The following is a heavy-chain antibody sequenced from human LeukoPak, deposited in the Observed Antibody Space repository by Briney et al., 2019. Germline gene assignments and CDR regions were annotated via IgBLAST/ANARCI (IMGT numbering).Heavy chain of an antibody. Sequence: GGSLRLSCAASGFTFSSYGMHWVRQAPGKGLEWVAFIRYDGSNKYYADSVKGRFTISRDNSKNTLYLQMNSLRAEDTAVYYCARDKIAAAENWGQGTMVTVSS. CDR3: ARDKIAAAEN. V-gene: IGHV3-30*02. CDR2: IRYDGSNK. J-gene: IGHJ3*01. CDR1: GFTFSSYG. D-gene: IGHD6-13*01.